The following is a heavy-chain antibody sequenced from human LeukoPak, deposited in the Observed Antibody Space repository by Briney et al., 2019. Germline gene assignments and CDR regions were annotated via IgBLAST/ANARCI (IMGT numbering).Heavy chain of an antibody. D-gene: IGHD3-22*01. Sequence: GGSLGLSCAASGFTFSSYSMNWVRQAPGKGLEWVSYISSSSSTIYYADSVKGRFTISRDNAKNSLYLQMNSLRAEDTAVYYCARDTGYYYDSSGYYLNWGQGTLVTVSS. V-gene: IGHV3-48*04. CDR2: ISSSSSTI. CDR1: GFTFSSYS. CDR3: ARDTGYYYDSSGYYLN. J-gene: IGHJ4*02.